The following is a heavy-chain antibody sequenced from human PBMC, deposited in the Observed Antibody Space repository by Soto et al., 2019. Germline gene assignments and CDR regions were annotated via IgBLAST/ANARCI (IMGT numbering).Heavy chain of an antibody. V-gene: IGHV1-18*01. CDR1: GYTFTSYG. D-gene: IGHD5-12*01. CDR2: ISAYNGNT. CDR3: AREGDGYNGLRYAGY. Sequence: GASVKVSCKASGYTFTSYGISWVRQAPGQGLEWMGWISAYNGNTNYAQKLQGRVTMTTDTSTSTAYMELRSLRSDDTAAYYCAREGDGYNGLRYAGYWGQGTLVTVSS. J-gene: IGHJ4*02.